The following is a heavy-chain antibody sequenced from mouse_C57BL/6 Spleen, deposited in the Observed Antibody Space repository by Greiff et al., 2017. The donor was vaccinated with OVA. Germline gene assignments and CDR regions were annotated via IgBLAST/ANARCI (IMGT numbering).Heavy chain of an antibody. CDR3: ARSLITTVVAWYFDV. CDR1: GFTFTDYY. Sequence: DVHLVESGGGLVQPGGSLSLSCAASGFTFTDYYMSWVRQPPGKALEWLGFIRNKANGYTTEYSASVKGRFTISRDNSQSILYLQMNALRAEDSATYYCARSLITTVVAWYFDVWGTGTTVTVSS. CDR2: IRNKANGYTT. J-gene: IGHJ1*03. V-gene: IGHV7-3*01. D-gene: IGHD1-1*01.